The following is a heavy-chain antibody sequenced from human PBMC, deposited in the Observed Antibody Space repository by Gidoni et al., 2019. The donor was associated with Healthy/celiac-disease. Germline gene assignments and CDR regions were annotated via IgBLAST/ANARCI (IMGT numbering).Heavy chain of an antibody. J-gene: IGHJ3*02. CDR1: GYTLTALS. V-gene: IGHV1-24*01. CDR3: AAPVSVPDAFDI. Sequence: QVQLVQSGAEVKKPGASVKVSCQVSGYTLTALSMHWVRQAPGKGLEWMGGFDPEDGETIYAQKFQGRVTMTEDTSTDTAYMELSSLRSEDTAVYYCAAPVSVPDAFDIWGQGTMVTVSS. CDR2: FDPEDGET. D-gene: IGHD2-8*01.